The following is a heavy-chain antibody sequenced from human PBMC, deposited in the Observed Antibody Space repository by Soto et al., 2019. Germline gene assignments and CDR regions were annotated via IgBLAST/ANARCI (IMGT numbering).Heavy chain of an antibody. CDR1: GGSISGSSYF. V-gene: IGHV4-39*07. CDR2: IYFSGSA. D-gene: IGHD3-3*01. Sequence: SETLSLTCTVSGGSISGSSYFWGWIRQPPGKGLEWIGSIYFSGSASYNPSLRSRLTISVDTSKNQFSLKLSSVTAADTAVYYCASTPRQSGYYSWPILDFDYWGQGTLVTVSS. J-gene: IGHJ4*02. CDR3: ASTPRQSGYYSWPILDFDY.